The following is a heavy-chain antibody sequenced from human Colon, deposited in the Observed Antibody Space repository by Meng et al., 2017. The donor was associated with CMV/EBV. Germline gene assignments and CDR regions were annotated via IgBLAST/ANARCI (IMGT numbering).Heavy chain of an antibody. CDR2: ISSGGDET. V-gene: IGHV3-23*01. CDR1: GISFKSYA. D-gene: IGHD2-2*02. Sequence: GGSLRLSCAFSGISFKSYAMSWVRQAPGQGLEWVADISSGGDETYYADSVKGRFSVSRDNAKNTLFLQINGLGAEDTAVYYCAKNLFVPPAIMSVFAPNDYWGQGTLVTVSS. J-gene: IGHJ4*02. CDR3: AKNLFVPPAIMSVFAPNDY.